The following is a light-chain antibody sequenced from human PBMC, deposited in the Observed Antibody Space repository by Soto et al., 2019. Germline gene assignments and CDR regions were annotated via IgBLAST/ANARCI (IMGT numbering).Light chain of an antibody. Sequence: EIVLTQSPGTLSLSPGERATLSYRASQSVSSSYLAWYQQKPGQAPRLLIYGASSRATGIPDRFSGSGSGTDFTLTISRLEPEDFAVYYCQQYGSSPRTFSGGTKVEIK. J-gene: IGKJ4*01. V-gene: IGKV3-20*01. CDR3: QQYGSSPRT. CDR2: GAS. CDR1: QSVSSSY.